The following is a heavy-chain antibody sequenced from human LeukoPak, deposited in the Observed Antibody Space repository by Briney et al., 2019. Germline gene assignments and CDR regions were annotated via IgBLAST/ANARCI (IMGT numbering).Heavy chain of an antibody. J-gene: IGHJ4*02. V-gene: IGHV1-69*06. CDR2: IIPIFGTA. D-gene: IGHD2-8*01. Sequence: EASVKVSCKASGYTFTSYGISWVRQAPGQGLEWMGGIIPIFGTANYAQKFQGRVTITADKSTSTAYMELSSLRSEDTAVYYCARGLEYCTNGVCLKYYFDYWGQGTLVTVSS. CDR1: GYTFTSYG. CDR3: ARGLEYCTNGVCLKYYFDY.